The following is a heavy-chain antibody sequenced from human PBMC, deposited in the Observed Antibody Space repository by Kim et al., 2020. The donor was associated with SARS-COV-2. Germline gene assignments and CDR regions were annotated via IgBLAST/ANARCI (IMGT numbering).Heavy chain of an antibody. J-gene: IGHJ4*02. CDR2: ISSDGTDK. D-gene: IGHD2-2*01. Sequence: GGSLRLSCAASGFTFSTHAMYWVRQAPGEGLEWVAIISSDGTDKDSADSVKGRFTVSRDNSRNTLYLQMNSLRTDDTAVYYCAKAADCSSIRCFRHFDYGGQGTLVTVSS. CDR3: AKAADCSSIRCFRHFDY. V-gene: IGHV3-30*04. CDR1: GFTFSTHA.